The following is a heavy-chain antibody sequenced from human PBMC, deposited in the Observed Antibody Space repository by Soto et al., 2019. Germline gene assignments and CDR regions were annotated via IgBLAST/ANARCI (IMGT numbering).Heavy chain of an antibody. V-gene: IGHV4-59*01. J-gene: IGHJ6*02. CDR1: GGSIRGDY. CDR3: TRDGHGRITTNPYYYYGMDV. Sequence: SETLSLTCTVSGGSIRGDYCSWSRPPPGKGLEWIGNVYYRGGAKYNPSVKRPSSISVDTSKNQVSLNPSSVTAADTAVYYCTRDGHGRITTNPYYYYGMDVGGRGISVTSP. D-gene: IGHD2-2*01. CDR2: VYYRGGA.